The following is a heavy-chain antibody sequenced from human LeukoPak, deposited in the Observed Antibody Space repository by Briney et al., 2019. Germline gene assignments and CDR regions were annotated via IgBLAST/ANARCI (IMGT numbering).Heavy chain of an antibody. J-gene: IGHJ4*02. Sequence: GGSLRLSCAASGFTFSSYSMNWVRQAPGKGLEWVSYISSSGSTIYYADSVKGRFTISRDNAKNSLYLQMNSLRAEDTAVYYCARDRGRPSGSILEPYYFDYWGQGTLVTVSS. CDR2: ISSSGSTI. CDR1: GFTFSSYS. D-gene: IGHD1-26*01. CDR3: ARDRGRPSGSILEPYYFDY. V-gene: IGHV3-48*04.